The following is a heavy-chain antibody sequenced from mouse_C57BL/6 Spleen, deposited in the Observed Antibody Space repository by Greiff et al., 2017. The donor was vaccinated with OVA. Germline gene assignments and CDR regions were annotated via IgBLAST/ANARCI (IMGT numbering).Heavy chain of an antibody. V-gene: IGHV1-50*01. CDR3: GRRGGYGSSYWFAY. CDR1: GYTFTSYW. Sequence: QVQLQQPGAELVKPGASVKLSCKASGYTFTSYWMQWVKQRPGQGLEWIGEIDPSGSSTNYNEKFKGKATLTVDTSSSTAYMQLSSLTSEDSAVYYCGRRGGYGSSYWFAYWGQGTLVTVSA. CDR2: IDPSGSST. D-gene: IGHD1-1*01. J-gene: IGHJ3*01.